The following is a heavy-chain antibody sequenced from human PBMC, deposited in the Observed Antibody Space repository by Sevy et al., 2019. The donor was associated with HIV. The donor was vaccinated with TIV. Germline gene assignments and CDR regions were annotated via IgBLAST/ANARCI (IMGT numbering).Heavy chain of an antibody. Sequence: SETLSLTCAVSGYSISSGYYWGWIRQPPGKGLEWIGSIYHSGSTYYNPSLKSRVTISVDTSKNQFSLKLSSVTAADTAVYYCARQYNWNDDGNWYYFDYWGQGTLVTVSS. CDR3: ARQYNWNDDGNWYYFDY. CDR1: GYSISSGYY. J-gene: IGHJ4*02. V-gene: IGHV4-38-2*01. CDR2: IYHSGST. D-gene: IGHD1-1*01.